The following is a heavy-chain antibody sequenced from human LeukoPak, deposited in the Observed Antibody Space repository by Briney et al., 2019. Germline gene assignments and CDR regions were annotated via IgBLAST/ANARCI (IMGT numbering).Heavy chain of an antibody. V-gene: IGHV4-39*01. CDR3: ARQVLLWFGEACNWFDP. CDR2: IYYSGST. J-gene: IGHJ5*02. D-gene: IGHD3-10*01. CDR1: GXSISSSSYY. Sequence: KPSETLSLTCTVSGXSISSSSYYWGWIRQPPGKGLEGIGSIYYSGSTYYNLSLKSRVTISVDMSKNQFSLQLSSVTAADTAVYYCARQVLLWFGEACNWFDPWGQGTLVTVSS.